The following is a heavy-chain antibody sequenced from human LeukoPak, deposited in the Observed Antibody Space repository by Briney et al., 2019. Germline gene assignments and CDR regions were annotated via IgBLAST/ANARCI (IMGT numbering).Heavy chain of an antibody. CDR1: GFTFSTYA. D-gene: IGHD1-20*01. CDR2: ISGSGRSGT. J-gene: IGHJ4*02. V-gene: IGHV3-23*01. CDR3: AKAPGGGNWN. Sequence: GGSLRLSCVASGFTFSTYAMTWVRQAPGKGLEWVSVISGSGRSGTNYADSVKGRFTISRDNSKSTLYLQMNSLRVEDTAIYYCAKAPGGGNWNWGQGTLVTASS.